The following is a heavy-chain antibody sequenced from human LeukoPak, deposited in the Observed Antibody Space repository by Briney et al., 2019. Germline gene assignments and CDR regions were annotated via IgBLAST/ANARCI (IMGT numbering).Heavy chain of an antibody. Sequence: PGGSLRLSCVASGFTFSSNWIHWVRQAPGKGLVWVARINTDGTTTSYADPVKGRFTISREKTKNSLYLQMNSLRAEDTGVYFCARDRSLVTVYDDAFDIWGQGTMVTVSS. CDR2: INTDGTTT. CDR3: ARDRSLVTVYDDAFDI. D-gene: IGHD2-21*02. V-gene: IGHV3-74*01. CDR1: GFTFSSNW. J-gene: IGHJ3*02.